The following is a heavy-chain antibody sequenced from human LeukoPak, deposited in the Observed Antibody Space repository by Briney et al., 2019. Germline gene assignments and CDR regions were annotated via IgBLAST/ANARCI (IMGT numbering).Heavy chain of an antibody. CDR1: GGTFSSYA. J-gene: IGHJ4*02. Sequence: SVKVSCKASGGTFSSYAISWVRRAPGQGLEWMGGIIPIFGTANYAQKFQGRVTITADESTSTAYMELSSLRSEDTAVYYCARGKADTAMAPIDYWGQGTLVTVSS. CDR2: IIPIFGTA. V-gene: IGHV1-69*13. CDR3: ARGKADTAMAPIDY. D-gene: IGHD5-18*01.